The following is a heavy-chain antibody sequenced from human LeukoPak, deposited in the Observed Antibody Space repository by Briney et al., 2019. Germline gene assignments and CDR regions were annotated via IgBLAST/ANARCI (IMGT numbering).Heavy chain of an antibody. J-gene: IGHJ4*02. D-gene: IGHD3-22*01. V-gene: IGHV4-34*01. CDR1: GGSFSGYY. CDR3: ARGGYYYDKGRYFDY. CDR2: INHSGST. Sequence: PSETLSLTCAVYGGSFSGYYWSWIRQPPGKGLEWIGEINHSGSTNYNPSLKSRVTISVDTSKNQFSLKLSSVTAADTAVYYCARGGYYYDKGRYFDYWGQGTLVTVSS.